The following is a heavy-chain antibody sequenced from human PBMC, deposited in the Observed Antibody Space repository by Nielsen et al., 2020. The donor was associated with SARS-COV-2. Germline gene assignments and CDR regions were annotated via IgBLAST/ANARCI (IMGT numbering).Heavy chain of an antibody. Sequence: GEALKIYCETSGYTFTTYWIGWVRQMPGKGLEWKGVIYPEDYDTRYSPSFQGQVTISADKSISTIYLQWRSLKASDSAMYYCAKEGRDDSGTERRGMDVWGRGTTVTVSS. CDR1: GYTFTTYW. D-gene: IGHD3-10*01. CDR2: IYPEDYDT. CDR3: AKEGRDDSGTERRGMDV. J-gene: IGHJ6*02. V-gene: IGHV5-51*01.